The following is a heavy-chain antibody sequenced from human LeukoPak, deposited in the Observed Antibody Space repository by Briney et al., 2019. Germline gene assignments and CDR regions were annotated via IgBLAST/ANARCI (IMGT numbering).Heavy chain of an antibody. V-gene: IGHV4-59*01. D-gene: IGHD2-2*01. CDR1: AGSICSYY. CDR3: ARGSGYIVVVPALSFDP. J-gene: IGHJ5*02. Sequence: SETLSLTCTVSAGSICSYYWSWIRQPPGKGLEWIGYIYYSGSTNYNPSLKSRVTISVDTSKNQLSLKLSSVTAADTAVYYCARGSGYIVVVPALSFDPWGQGTLVTVSS. CDR2: IYYSGST.